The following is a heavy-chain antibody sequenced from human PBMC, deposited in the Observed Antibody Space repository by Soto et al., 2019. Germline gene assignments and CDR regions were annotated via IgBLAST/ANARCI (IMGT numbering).Heavy chain of an antibody. Sequence: GGSLRLSCAASGFTFSSYSMNWVRQAPGKGLEWVSSISSSSSYIYYADSVKGRFTISRDNAKNSLYLQMNSLRAEDTAVYYCARSPPGDYIWGSYRYYFDYWGQGTLVTVSS. CDR3: ARSPPGDYIWGSYRYYFDY. V-gene: IGHV3-21*01. J-gene: IGHJ4*02. D-gene: IGHD3-16*02. CDR1: GFTFSSYS. CDR2: ISSSSSYI.